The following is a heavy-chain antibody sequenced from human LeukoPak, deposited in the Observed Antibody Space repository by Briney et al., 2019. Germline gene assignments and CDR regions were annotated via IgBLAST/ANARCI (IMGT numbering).Heavy chain of an antibody. CDR1: GYTFIGYY. Sequence: ASVTVSFKASGYTFIGYYLHWVRQAPGQGVEWMGLINPNSGGTNSAQKFQGRVTMTRDTSISTAYMELSRLTSDDTAVYYCARHPYSGSYHFDYWGQGTLVTVSS. J-gene: IGHJ4*02. CDR3: ARHPYSGSYHFDY. D-gene: IGHD1-26*01. CDR2: INPNSGGT. V-gene: IGHV1-2*02.